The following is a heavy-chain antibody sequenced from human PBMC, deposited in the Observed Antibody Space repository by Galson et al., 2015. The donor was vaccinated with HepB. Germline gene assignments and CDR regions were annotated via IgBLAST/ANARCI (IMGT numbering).Heavy chain of an antibody. CDR1: GGTFSTDG. J-gene: IGHJ4*02. Sequence: SVKVSCKASGGTFSTDGISWVRQAPGQGLEWMGGIIPTIDTPKYVQKFQGRVTITADESTTTAYMELRSLRSDDTAVYYCARGGTRDGYWGQGTLVTVSS. CDR2: IIPTIDTP. V-gene: IGHV1-69*13. D-gene: IGHD2-15*01. CDR3: ARGGTRDGY.